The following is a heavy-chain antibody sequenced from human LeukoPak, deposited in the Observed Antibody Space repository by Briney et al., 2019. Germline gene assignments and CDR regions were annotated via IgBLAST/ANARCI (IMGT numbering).Heavy chain of an antibody. CDR1: GGTFSNYA. CDR2: IIPIFGTT. J-gene: IGHJ4*02. D-gene: IGHD4-11*01. Sequence: SGKVSCKASGGTFSNYAISWVRQAPGQGLEWMGGIIPIFGTTNYAQKFQGRVTITADESTSRAYMELSSLRSEDTAVYYCARGMNPYSNYVAADYWGQGTLVTVSS. V-gene: IGHV1-69*01. CDR3: ARGMNPYSNYVAADY.